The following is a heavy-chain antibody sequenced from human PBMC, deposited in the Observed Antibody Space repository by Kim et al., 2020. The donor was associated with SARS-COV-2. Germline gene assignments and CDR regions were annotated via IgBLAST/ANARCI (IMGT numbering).Heavy chain of an antibody. J-gene: IGHJ4*02. Sequence: GGSLRLSYAASGFTFSSYGMHWVRQAPGKGLEWVAVIWYDGSNKYYADSVKGRFTISRDNSKNTLYLQMNSLRAEDTAVYYCARGAKQLLFSRSDLIDYWGQGTLVTVSS. CDR1: GFTFSSYG. CDR2: IWYDGSNK. V-gene: IGHV3-33*01. CDR3: ARGAKQLLFSRSDLIDY. D-gene: IGHD2-2*01.